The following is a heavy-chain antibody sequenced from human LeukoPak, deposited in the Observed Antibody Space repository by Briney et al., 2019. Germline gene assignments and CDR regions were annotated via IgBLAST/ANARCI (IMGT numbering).Heavy chain of an antibody. CDR1: GFTFSRYA. V-gene: IGHV3-30*04. Sequence: PGGSLRLSCAASGFTFSRYAMHWVRQAPGKGVEWVSVISYDGSNKYYAYSVKGRFTISSDNSKNTLYLQMNSLRAEDTAVYYCSRAGGSWYYFDYWGQGTLVTVSS. J-gene: IGHJ4*02. CDR3: SRAGGSWYYFDY. CDR2: ISYDGSNK. D-gene: IGHD6-13*01.